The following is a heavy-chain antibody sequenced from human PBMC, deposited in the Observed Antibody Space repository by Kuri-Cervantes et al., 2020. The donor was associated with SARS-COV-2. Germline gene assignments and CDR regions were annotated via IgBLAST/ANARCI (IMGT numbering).Heavy chain of an antibody. CDR2: SNHSGAT. D-gene: IGHD5-18*01. Sequence: SQTLSLTCAVYGGSFSGHYWNWIRQPPGKGLEWIGESNHSGATNYNPSLRSRVTISVDPSKAQFSLNLISVTAADTAVYYCARLGGYRSGYNWFDPWGQGTLVTVSS. V-gene: IGHV4-34*01. CDR1: GGSFSGHY. CDR3: ARLGGYRSGYNWFDP. J-gene: IGHJ5*02.